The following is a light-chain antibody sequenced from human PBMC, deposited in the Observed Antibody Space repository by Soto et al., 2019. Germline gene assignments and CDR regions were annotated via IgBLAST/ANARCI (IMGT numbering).Light chain of an antibody. CDR2: DVS. J-gene: IGKJ2*01. CDR1: QSIGRY. CDR3: QQSFSAPRT. V-gene: IGKV1-39*01. Sequence: EIRVKQSPAAVSASVGDRVTVTCRASQSIGRYLNWYQQKPGKAPKLLIYDVSSLKTGVPSRFSGDESGTDFTLTISGLQPEDFTTYYCQQSFSAPRTFGQ.